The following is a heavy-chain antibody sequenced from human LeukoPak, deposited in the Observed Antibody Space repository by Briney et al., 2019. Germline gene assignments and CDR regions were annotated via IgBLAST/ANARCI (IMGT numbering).Heavy chain of an antibody. CDR2: VSGDGDTT. CDR3: AKGNNSLSFNFDY. J-gene: IGHJ4*02. D-gene: IGHD2/OR15-2a*01. Sequence: GGSLRLSCAASGFHFRDFSMHWVRQVPGKSLEWVSLVSGDGDTTHYADSVKGRFTISRDNNKNSLFLQMNSLRVEDTAFYYCAKGNNSLSFNFDYWGQGALVTVSS. V-gene: IGHV3-43*02. CDR1: GFHFRDFS.